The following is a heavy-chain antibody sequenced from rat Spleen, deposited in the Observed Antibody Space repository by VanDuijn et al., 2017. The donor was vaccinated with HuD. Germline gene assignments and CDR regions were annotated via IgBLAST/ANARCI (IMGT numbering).Heavy chain of an antibody. Sequence: EVQLMESGGGLVQPGRSLKLSCVASGFTFNNYWMTWIRQAPGKGLEWVASISTGGGNTYYRDSVKGRFTISRDNAKNTLYLQMDSLRSEDTATYYCAKVQLGFDYWGQGVMVTVSS. CDR3: AKVQLGFDY. D-gene: IGHD1-5*01. V-gene: IGHV5-31*01. J-gene: IGHJ2*01. CDR1: GFTFNNYW. CDR2: ISTGGGNT.